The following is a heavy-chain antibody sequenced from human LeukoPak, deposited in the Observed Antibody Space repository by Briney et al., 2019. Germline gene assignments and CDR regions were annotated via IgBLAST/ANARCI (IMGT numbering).Heavy chain of an antibody. V-gene: IGHV3-7*02. CDR1: GFTFSRYW. D-gene: IGHD3-16*01. CDR2: IKQDGSEK. CDR3: VSQSGENF. Sequence: PGGSLRLSCGVSGFTFSRYWMSWVRQAPGKGLEWVANIKQDGSEKYYVDSVKGRFTIFRDNAKNSLYLQMNSLRAEDTAVYYCVSQSGENFWGQGTLVTVSS. J-gene: IGHJ4*02.